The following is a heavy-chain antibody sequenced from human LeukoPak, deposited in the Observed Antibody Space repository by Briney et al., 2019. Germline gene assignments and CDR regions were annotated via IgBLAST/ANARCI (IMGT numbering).Heavy chain of an antibody. J-gene: IGHJ6*03. Sequence: GASVKVSCKASGYTFTSYYMHWVRQAPGQGLEWMGIINPSGGSTSYAQKFQGRVTMTRDMSTSTVYMELSSLRSEDTAVYYCARGTLSGSYYGYYYYYMDVWGKGTTVTISS. V-gene: IGHV1-46*01. CDR3: ARGTLSGSYYGYYYYYMDV. CDR1: GYTFTSYY. D-gene: IGHD1-26*01. CDR2: INPSGGST.